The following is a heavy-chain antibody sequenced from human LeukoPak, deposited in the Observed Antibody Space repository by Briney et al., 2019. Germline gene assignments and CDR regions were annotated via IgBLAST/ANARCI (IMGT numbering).Heavy chain of an antibody. J-gene: IGHJ1*01. D-gene: IGHD2-15*01. V-gene: IGHV3-7*01. CDR3: ARGDCSGGSCYAKH. CDR2: IKQDGSEK. Sequence: GGSLRLSCAASGFTFSSYWMSWVRQAPGKGLEWVANIKQDGSEKYYVDSVKGRFTISRDNSKNTLYLQMNSLRAADMAVYYCARGDCSGGSCYAKHWGQGTLVTVSS. CDR1: GFTFSSYW.